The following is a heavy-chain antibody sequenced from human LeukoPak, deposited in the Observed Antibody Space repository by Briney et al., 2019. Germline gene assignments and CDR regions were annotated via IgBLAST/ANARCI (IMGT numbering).Heavy chain of an antibody. CDR3: AREGTMVRGYMDV. CDR1: GGTFSSYA. V-gene: IGHV1-69*13. CDR2: IIPIFGTA. D-gene: IGHD3-10*01. Sequence: SVKVSCKASGGTFSSYAISWVRQAPGQGLEWMGGIIPIFGTANYAQKSQGRVTITADESTSTAYMELSSLRSEDTAVYYCAREGTMVRGYMDVWGKGTTVTVSS. J-gene: IGHJ6*03.